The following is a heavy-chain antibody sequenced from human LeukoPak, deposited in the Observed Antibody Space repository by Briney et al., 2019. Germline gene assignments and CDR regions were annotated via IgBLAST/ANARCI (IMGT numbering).Heavy chain of an antibody. D-gene: IGHD5-18*01. J-gene: IGHJ4*02. CDR1: GFTFRNAS. Sequence: GGSLRLSCAASGFTFRNASMSWGRQAPGKGLEWVGRIKSKTDGGTTDYAAPVKGRFTISRDNSKNTLYLQMNSLTTEDTAVYFCAHRDTTMVRVDYWGQGTLVTVSS. CDR3: AHRDTTMVRVDY. V-gene: IGHV3-15*01. CDR2: IKSKTDGGTT.